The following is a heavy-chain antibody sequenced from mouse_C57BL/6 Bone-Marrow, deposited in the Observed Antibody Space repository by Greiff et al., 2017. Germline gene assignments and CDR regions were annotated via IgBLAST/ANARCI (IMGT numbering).Heavy chain of an antibody. CDR2: ISSGGDYI. J-gene: IGHJ3*01. D-gene: IGHD1-1*01. V-gene: IGHV5-9-1*02. CDR1: GFTFSSYA. Sequence: EVHLVESGEGLVKPGGSLKLSCAASGFTFSSYAMSWVRQTPEKRLEWVAYISSGGDYIYYADTVKGRFTISRDNARNTLYLQMSSLKSEDTAMYYCTREGYYGPFAYWGQGTLVTVSA. CDR3: TREGYYGPFAY.